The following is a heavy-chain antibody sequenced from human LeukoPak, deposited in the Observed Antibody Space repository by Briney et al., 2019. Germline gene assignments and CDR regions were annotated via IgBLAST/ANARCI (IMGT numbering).Heavy chain of an antibody. J-gene: IGHJ3*02. CDR1: GYTFTSYD. CDR2: MNPNSGNT. V-gene: IGHV1-8*01. D-gene: IGHD3-9*01. CDR3: AILLRYFDWARVDAFDI. Sequence: RASVKVSCKASGYTFTSYDINWVRQATGQGLEWMGWMNPNSGNTGYAQTFQGRVTMSRNTSISTAYMELSSLRSEDTAVYYCAILLRYFDWARVDAFDIWGQGTMVTVSS.